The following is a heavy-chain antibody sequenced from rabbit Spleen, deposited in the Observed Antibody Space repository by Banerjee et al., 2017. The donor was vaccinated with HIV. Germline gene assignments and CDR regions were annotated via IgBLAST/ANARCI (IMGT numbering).Heavy chain of an antibody. CDR1: GFTLSGSYY. V-gene: IGHV1S40*01. D-gene: IGHD1-1*01. Sequence: QSLEESRGGLVQPEGSLTLTCTASGFTLSGSYYMCWVRQALGKGLEWIACIGGSSAVNTYYASWANGRFTISKISSTTVTLQMTSLTAADTATYFCTRKGAYSNGVSGWTWAADFDLWGQGTLVTVS. CDR3: TRKGAYSNGVSGWTWAADFDL. J-gene: IGHJ4*01. CDR2: IGGSSAVNT.